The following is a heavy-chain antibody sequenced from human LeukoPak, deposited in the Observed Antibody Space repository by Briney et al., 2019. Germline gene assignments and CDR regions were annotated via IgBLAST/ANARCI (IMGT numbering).Heavy chain of an antibody. J-gene: IGHJ3*02. CDR3: ARVSTLGSDAFDI. CDR1: GFTFSSYS. V-gene: IGHV3-21*01. Sequence: GGSLRLSCAASGFTFSSYSMNWVRQAPGKGLEWVSSISSSSSYIYYADSVKGRFTISRDNAKNSLYLQVNSLRAEDTAVYYCARVSTLGSDAFDIWGQGTMVTVSS. D-gene: IGHD7-27*01. CDR2: ISSSSSYI.